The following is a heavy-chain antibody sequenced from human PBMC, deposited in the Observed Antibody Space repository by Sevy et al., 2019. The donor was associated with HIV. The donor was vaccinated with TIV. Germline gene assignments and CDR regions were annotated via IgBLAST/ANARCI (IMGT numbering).Heavy chain of an antibody. Sequence: GGSLRLSCAASGFSFSSYSMNWVRQAPGKGLEWVSSISSSSADIYYTDSVKGRFTVSRDNSRKSLFLQMNGLSAEDTVLYYCARDLLVGSTYVFDIWGRGTMVTVSS. CDR2: ISSSSADI. CDR3: ARDLLVGSTYVFDI. D-gene: IGHD1-26*01. V-gene: IGHV3-21*01. J-gene: IGHJ3*02. CDR1: GFSFSSYS.